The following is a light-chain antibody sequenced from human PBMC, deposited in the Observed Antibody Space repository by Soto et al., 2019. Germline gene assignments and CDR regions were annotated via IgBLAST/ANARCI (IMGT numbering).Light chain of an antibody. CDR2: EVS. Sequence: QSALTQPPSASGSPGQSVTISCTGSSSDAGGYSYVSWHQQHPGKAPKIMIYEVSKRPSGVPNRFSGSKSGNTASLTVSWLQSEDEARYSFNSSAGNNTYLFGKGNKVTV. CDR1: SSDAGGYSY. V-gene: IGLV2-8*01. J-gene: IGLJ1*01. CDR3: NSSAGNNTYL.